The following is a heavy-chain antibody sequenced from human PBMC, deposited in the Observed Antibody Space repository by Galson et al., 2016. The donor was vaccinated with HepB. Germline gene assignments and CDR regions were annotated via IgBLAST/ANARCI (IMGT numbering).Heavy chain of an antibody. J-gene: IGHJ6*02. Sequence: SLRLSCAASRFTFSSYWMSWVRQAPGKGLEWVANIKEDGSEKYYVDSVKGRFTISRDNAKNSLYLQMNSLRAEDTAVYYCARESVAAAVTYHYYGMDVWGQGTTVTVSS. V-gene: IGHV3-7*03. CDR2: IKEDGSEK. D-gene: IGHD6-13*01. CDR1: RFTFSSYW. CDR3: ARESVAAAVTYHYYGMDV.